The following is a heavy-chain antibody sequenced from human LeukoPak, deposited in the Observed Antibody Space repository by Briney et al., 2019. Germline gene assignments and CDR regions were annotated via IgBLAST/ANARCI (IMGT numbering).Heavy chain of an antibody. J-gene: IGHJ6*03. D-gene: IGHD3-3*01. Sequence: SETLSLTCTVSGGSIRSTSYYWGWIRQPPGKGLVWIGSIYYSGSAYYNPYLKSRVTISVDTSKNQFSLKLSSVTAADTAVYYCGRLFYDFWSGHYYYYMDVWGNGTTVTASS. V-gene: IGHV4-39*01. CDR1: GGSIRSTSYY. CDR2: IYYSGSA. CDR3: GRLFYDFWSGHYYYYMDV.